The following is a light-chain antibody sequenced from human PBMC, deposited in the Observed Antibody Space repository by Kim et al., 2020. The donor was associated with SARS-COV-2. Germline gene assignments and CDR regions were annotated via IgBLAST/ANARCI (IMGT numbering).Light chain of an antibody. J-gene: IGKJ4*01. CDR3: QQYAGSPLSAT. CDR1: QTDDNY. Sequence: PRERATLPCRASQTDDNYLAWYQQKPGQAPRLRIDGASSRATGIPDRFSGSGSGTDFTLTISRLEPEDFAVFYCQQYAGSPLSATFGGGTKVDIK. CDR2: GAS. V-gene: IGKV3-20*01.